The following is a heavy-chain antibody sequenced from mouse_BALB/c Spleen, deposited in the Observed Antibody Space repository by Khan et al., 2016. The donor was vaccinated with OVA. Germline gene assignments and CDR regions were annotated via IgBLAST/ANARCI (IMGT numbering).Heavy chain of an antibody. V-gene: IGHV1S132*01. CDR2: IYPGTDNS. J-gene: IGHJ2*01. CDR1: GYIFTSYW. CDR3: ARGEDLYRFDH. Sequence: VQLQQSGAELVRPGASVKLSCKTSGYIFTSYWIHWVKQRSGQGLEWIARIYPGTDNSYYNEKFKDKATLTADKSSSTAYMQLISLKSEDSDVYFCARGEDLYRFDHWGQGTTLTVSS.